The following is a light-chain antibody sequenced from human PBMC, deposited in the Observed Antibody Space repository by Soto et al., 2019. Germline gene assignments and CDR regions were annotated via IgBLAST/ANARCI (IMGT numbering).Light chain of an antibody. J-gene: IGLJ2*01. Sequence: QSALTQPASVSGSPGQSITISCTGTSRDVGSYNLVSWYQQHPGKAPKLIIYGAVERPSGISNRFSGFKSGNTASLTISGLQADDEAYYYCCSFTGSSSPLVLGGGTQLTVL. V-gene: IGLV2-23*01. CDR1: SRDVGSYNL. CDR2: GAV. CDR3: CSFTGSSSPLV.